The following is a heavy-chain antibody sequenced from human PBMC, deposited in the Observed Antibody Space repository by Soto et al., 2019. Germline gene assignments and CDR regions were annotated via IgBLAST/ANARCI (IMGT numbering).Heavy chain of an antibody. CDR2: ISSSSSYI. V-gene: IGHV3-21*01. D-gene: IGHD6-13*01. Sequence: SLRLSCAASGFTFSSYSMNWVRQAPGKGLEWVSSISSSSSYIYYADSVKGRFTISRDNAKNSLYLQMNSLRAEDTAVYYCARASIAAAWYWFDPWGQGTLVTV. CDR3: ARASIAAAWYWFDP. J-gene: IGHJ5*02. CDR1: GFTFSSYS.